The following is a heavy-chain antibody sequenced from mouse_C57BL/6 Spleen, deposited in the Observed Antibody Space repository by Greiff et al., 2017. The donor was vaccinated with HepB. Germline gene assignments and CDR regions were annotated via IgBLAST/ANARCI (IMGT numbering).Heavy chain of an antibody. D-gene: IGHD1-1*01. Sequence: DVKLQESGPGLVKPSQSLSLTCSVTGYSITSGYYWNWIRQFPGNKLEWMGYISYDGSNNYNPSLKNRISITRDTSKNQFFLKLNSVTTEVTATFYCARGRSTTVVGHWYFDVWGTGTTVTVSS. J-gene: IGHJ1*03. CDR1: GYSITSGYY. V-gene: IGHV3-6*01. CDR2: ISYDGSN. CDR3: ARGRSTTVVGHWYFDV.